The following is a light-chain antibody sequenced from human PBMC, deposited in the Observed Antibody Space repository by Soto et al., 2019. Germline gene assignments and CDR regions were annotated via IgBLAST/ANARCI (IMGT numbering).Light chain of an antibody. J-gene: IGKJ1*01. CDR3: LQHNDYPPT. V-gene: IGKV1-17*01. Sequence: DIQMTQSPSSLSASVGDRVTITCRASQDIRNELGWFQQKPGKAPKRLIYIASSLQSGVPSSFSVSGSGKEFTLKLISLQPEDYATYYWLQHNDYPPTFGQGTKVE. CDR2: IAS. CDR1: QDIRNE.